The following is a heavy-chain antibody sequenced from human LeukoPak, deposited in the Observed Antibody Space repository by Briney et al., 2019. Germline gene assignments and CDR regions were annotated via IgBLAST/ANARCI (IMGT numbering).Heavy chain of an antibody. V-gene: IGHV3-30*18. D-gene: IGHD5-18*01. CDR2: MSYDGRNK. J-gene: IGHJ3*02. CDR1: GFSFRTYG. Sequence: GGSLRLSCAASGFSFRTYGMHWVRQAPGKGLEWVAVMSYDGRNKEYADSVKGRFTISRDNSKNTLYLQMNSLRAEDTAVYFCAKTGAQYSYGWSIYDTFDIWGQGTMVSVSS. CDR3: AKTGAQYSYGWSIYDTFDI.